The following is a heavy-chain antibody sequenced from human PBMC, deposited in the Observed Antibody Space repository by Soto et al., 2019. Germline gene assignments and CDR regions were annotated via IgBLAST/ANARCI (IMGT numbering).Heavy chain of an antibody. CDR1: GFTFSSYA. D-gene: IGHD6-6*01. Sequence: QVQLVESGGGVVQPGRSLRLSCAASGFTFSSYAMHWVRQAPGKGLEWVAVISYDGSNKYYADSVKGRFTISRDNSKNTLYLQMNSLRAEYTAVYYWARGQHVASAGDYWGQGTLVTVSS. V-gene: IGHV3-30-3*01. CDR2: ISYDGSNK. J-gene: IGHJ4*02. CDR3: ARGQHVASAGDY.